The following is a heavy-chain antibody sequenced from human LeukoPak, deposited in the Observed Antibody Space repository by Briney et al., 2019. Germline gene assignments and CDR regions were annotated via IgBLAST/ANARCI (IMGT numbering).Heavy chain of an antibody. J-gene: IGHJ4*02. Sequence: SETLSLTCAVYGGSFSGYYWSWIRQPPGKGLEWIGETNHSGSTNYNPSLKSRVTISVDTSKNQFSLKLSSVTAADTAVYYCARGGRLRYFDWLLFDYWGQGTLVTVSS. CDR3: ARGGRLRYFDWLLFDY. CDR2: TNHSGST. V-gene: IGHV4-34*01. CDR1: GGSFSGYY. D-gene: IGHD3-9*01.